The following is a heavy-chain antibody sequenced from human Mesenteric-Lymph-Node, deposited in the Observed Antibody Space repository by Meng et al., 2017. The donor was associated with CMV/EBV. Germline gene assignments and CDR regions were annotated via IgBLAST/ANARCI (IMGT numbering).Heavy chain of an antibody. CDR3: AREGGMTTSWFDP. Sequence: SETLSLTCTVSGGSISSNSYYWGWIRQPPGKGLEWIGSIYYSGSTYYNPSLKSRVTISVDTSKNQFSLKLSSVTAADTAVYYCAREGGMTTSWFDPWGQGTLVTVSS. CDR1: GGSISSNSYY. V-gene: IGHV4-39*07. CDR2: IYYSGST. D-gene: IGHD4-11*01. J-gene: IGHJ5*02.